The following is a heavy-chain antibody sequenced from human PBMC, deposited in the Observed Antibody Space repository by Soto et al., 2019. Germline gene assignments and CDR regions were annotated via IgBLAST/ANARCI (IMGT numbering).Heavy chain of an antibody. J-gene: IGHJ6*03. CDR2: IYYSGST. CDR3: ARARIAAADYYYMDV. Sequence: SETLCLTCTVSGGSISSYYWSWIRQHPGKGLEWIGYIYYSGSTNYNPSLKSRVTISVDTSKNQFSLKLSSVTAADTAVYYCARARIAAADYYYMDVWGKGTTVTVSS. D-gene: IGHD6-13*01. V-gene: IGHV4-59*01. CDR1: GGSISSYY.